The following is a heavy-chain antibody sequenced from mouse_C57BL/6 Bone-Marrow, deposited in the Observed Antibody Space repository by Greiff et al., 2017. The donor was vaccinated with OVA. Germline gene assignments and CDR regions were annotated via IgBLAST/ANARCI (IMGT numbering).Heavy chain of an antibody. J-gene: IGHJ2*01. Sequence: QVQLQQSGAELVRPGTSVKVSCKASGYAFTNYLIEWVKQRPGQGLEWIGVINPGSGGTNYNEKFKGKATLTADKSSSTAYMQLSSLTSEDSAVYFWARPHYYGSSYEGYFDYWGQGTTLTVSS. CDR2: INPGSGGT. D-gene: IGHD1-1*01. V-gene: IGHV1-54*01. CDR1: GYAFTNYL. CDR3: ARPHYYGSSYEGYFDY.